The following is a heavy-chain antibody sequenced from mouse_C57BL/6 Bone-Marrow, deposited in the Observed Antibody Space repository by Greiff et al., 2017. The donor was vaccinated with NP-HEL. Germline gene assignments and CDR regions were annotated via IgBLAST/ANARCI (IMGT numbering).Heavy chain of an antibody. J-gene: IGHJ4*01. Sequence: EVMLVESEGGLVQPGSSMKLSCTASGFTFSDYYMAWVRQVPEKGLEWVANINYDGSSTYYLDSLKSRFIISRDNAKNILYLQMSSLKSEDTATYYCARERDYYGSSLGAMDYWGQGTSVTVSS. V-gene: IGHV5-16*01. CDR2: INYDGSST. D-gene: IGHD1-1*01. CDR3: ARERDYYGSSLGAMDY. CDR1: GFTFSDYY.